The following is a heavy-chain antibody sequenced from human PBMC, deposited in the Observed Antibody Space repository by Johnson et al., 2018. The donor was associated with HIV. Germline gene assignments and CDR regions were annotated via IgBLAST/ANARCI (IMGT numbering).Heavy chain of an antibody. D-gene: IGHD1-1*01. J-gene: IGHJ3*02. CDR2: ISHDGSHK. CDR1: GFTFSS. Sequence: QVQLVESGGGVVQTGGSLRLSCAASGFTFSSMHWDRQAPGKGLEWVAVISHDGSHKYYADSVKGRFSLSRDISKNSLYLQMNSLRAEDTAVYYCARVLGTSDAFDIWGQGTMVTVSS. CDR3: ARVLGTSDAFDI. V-gene: IGHV3-30*03.